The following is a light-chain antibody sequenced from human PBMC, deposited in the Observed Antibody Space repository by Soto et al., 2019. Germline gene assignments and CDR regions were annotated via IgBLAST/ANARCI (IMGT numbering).Light chain of an antibody. V-gene: IGLV1-40*01. J-gene: IGLJ2*01. CDR1: SSNIGAGYD. Sequence: QLVLTQPPSVSGAPGQRVTISCTGSSSNIGAGYDVHWYQQLPGTAPKLLIYGNSNRPSGVPDRFSGSKSGTSASLAITGLQAEYEADYYCQSYDSSLSGSHVVFGGGTKITVL. CDR2: GNS. CDR3: QSYDSSLSGSHVV.